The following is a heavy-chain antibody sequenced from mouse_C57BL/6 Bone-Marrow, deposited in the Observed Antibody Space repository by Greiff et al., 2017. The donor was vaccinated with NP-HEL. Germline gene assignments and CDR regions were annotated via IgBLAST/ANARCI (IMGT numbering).Heavy chain of an antibody. CDR3: ARTDYWYFDV. J-gene: IGHJ1*03. CDR2: INPYKGDT. CDR1: GYSFTGYF. Sequence: EVKLMESGPELVKPGDSVKISCKASGYSFTGYFMNWVMQSHGKSLEWIGRINPYKGDTFYNQKFKGKATLTVDKSSSTAHMELRSLTSEDSAVYYCARTDYWYFDVWGTGTTVTVSS. V-gene: IGHV1-20*01.